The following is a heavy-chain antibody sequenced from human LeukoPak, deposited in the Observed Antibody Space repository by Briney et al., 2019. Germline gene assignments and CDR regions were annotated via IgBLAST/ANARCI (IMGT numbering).Heavy chain of an antibody. CDR1: GFTFSRYW. J-gene: IGHJ4*02. V-gene: IGHV3-74*01. D-gene: IGHD1-26*01. CDR3: ATESQSVSSWDSHFEY. Sequence: PGGSLRLSCVASGFTFSRYWMHWVRQAPGKGLVWVSRINSDGRSTNYADSVKGRFTISRDNSKNTLYLQMNSLRAEDTAVYYCATESQSVSSWDSHFEYWGQGTLVTVSS. CDR2: INSDGRST.